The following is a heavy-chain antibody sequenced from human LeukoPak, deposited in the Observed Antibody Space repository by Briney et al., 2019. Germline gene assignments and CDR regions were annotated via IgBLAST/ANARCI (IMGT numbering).Heavy chain of an antibody. CDR2: IYYSGST. D-gene: IGHD5-18*01. V-gene: IGHV4-39*07. Sequence: PSETLSLTCTVSGGSISSSSYYWGWIRQPPGKGLEWIGSIYYSGSTYYNPSLKSRVTISVDTSKNQFSLKLSSVTAADTAVYYCASQRGYSYGFDYWGQGTLVTVSS. J-gene: IGHJ4*02. CDR3: ASQRGYSYGFDY. CDR1: GGSISSSSYY.